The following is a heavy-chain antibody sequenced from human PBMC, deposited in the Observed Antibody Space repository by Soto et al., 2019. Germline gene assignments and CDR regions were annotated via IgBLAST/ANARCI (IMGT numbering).Heavy chain of an antibody. CDR1: GGSISSYY. D-gene: IGHD6-13*01. CDR3: ARHRGSSWSRGY. V-gene: IGHV4-59*08. J-gene: IGHJ4*02. Sequence: SETLSLTCTVSGGSISSYYWSWIRQPPGKGLEWIGYIYYSGSTNYNPSLKSRVTISVDTSKNQFSLKLSSMTAADTAVYYCARHRGSSWSRGYWGQGTLVTVSS. CDR2: IYYSGST.